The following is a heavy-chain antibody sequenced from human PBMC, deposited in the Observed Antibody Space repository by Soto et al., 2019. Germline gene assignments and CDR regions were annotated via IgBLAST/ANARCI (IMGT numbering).Heavy chain of an antibody. D-gene: IGHD5-12*01. CDR1: GGSFSGYY. J-gene: IGHJ5*02. CDR3: ARGPSPIDSGYQGAWFDP. Sequence: QVQLQQWGAGLLKPSETLSLTCAVYGGSFSGYYWSWIRQPPGKGLEWIGEINHSGSTNYNPSLKSRVTIYVHPSKKQFSLKLSSVTAADTAVYYCARGPSPIDSGYQGAWFDPWGQGTLVTVSS. V-gene: IGHV4-34*01. CDR2: INHSGST.